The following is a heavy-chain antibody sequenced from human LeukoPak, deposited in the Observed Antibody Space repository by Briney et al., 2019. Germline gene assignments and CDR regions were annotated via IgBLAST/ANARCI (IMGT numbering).Heavy chain of an antibody. J-gene: IGHJ4*02. V-gene: IGHV1-2*02. CDR2: INPNSGGT. CDR1: GYTFTSYY. Sequence: GASVKVSCKASGYTFTSYYMHWVRQAPGQGLEWMGWINPNSGGTNYAQKFQGRVTMTRDTSISTAYMELSRLRSDDTAVYYCARDTTGPMYSSGWYDYWGQGTLVTVSS. D-gene: IGHD6-19*01. CDR3: ARDTTGPMYSSGWYDY.